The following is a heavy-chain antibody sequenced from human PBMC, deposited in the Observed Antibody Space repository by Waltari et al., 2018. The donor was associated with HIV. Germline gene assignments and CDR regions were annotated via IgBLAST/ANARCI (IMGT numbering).Heavy chain of an antibody. Sequence: HLQESGPRLAKPSETLSLTCSVSGCSVTTGTSYWSWIRQPPGKGLEWIGYISYSGSTNYNPSLKSRVTVSVDTSKNQVSLKLNSLTAADTAVYYCASHGDYYDRSGFYFDHWGQGTLVTVSS. CDR3: ASHGDYYDRSGFYFDH. CDR2: ISYSGST. J-gene: IGHJ4*02. CDR1: GCSVTTGTSY. V-gene: IGHV4-61*01. D-gene: IGHD3-22*01.